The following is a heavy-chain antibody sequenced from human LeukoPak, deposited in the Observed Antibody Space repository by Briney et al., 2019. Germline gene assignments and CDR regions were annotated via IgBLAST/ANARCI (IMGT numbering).Heavy chain of an antibody. Sequence: SETLCLTCTVSGGSISSYYWSWIRQPPGKGLEWIGYIYYSGVTNYNPSLKSRVTISVDTSKNQFSLKLSSVTAADTAVYYCARGRGYEWGQGTLVTVSS. J-gene: IGHJ4*02. CDR2: IYYSGVT. CDR1: GGSISSYY. D-gene: IGHD2-15*01. CDR3: ARGRGYE. V-gene: IGHV4-59*01.